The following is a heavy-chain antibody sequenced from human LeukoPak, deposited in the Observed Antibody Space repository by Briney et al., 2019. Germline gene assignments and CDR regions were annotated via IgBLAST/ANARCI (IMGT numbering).Heavy chain of an antibody. V-gene: IGHV1-2*02. CDR2: INPNSGGT. D-gene: IGHD3-22*01. J-gene: IGHJ4*02. CDR3: ARVDSSGYSGIVNY. Sequence: ASVKVSCKASGYTFTGYYMHWVQQAPGQGLEWMGWINPNSGGTNYAQKFQGRVTMTRDTSISTAYMELSRLRSDDTAVYYCARVDSSGYSGIVNYWGQGTLVTVSS. CDR1: GYTFTGYY.